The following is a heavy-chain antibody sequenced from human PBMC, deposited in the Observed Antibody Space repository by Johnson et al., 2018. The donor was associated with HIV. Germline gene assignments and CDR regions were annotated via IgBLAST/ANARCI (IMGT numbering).Heavy chain of an antibody. V-gene: IGHV3-9*01. D-gene: IGHD6-19*01. J-gene: IGHJ3*02. CDR3: AVIAVAGGGAFDI. CDR2: ISWNSGSI. Sequence: VLLLESGGGLVQPGGSLRLSCAASGFTFSSYDMHWVRQATGKGLEWVSGISWNSGSIGYADSVKGRFTISRDNAKNSLYLQMNSLRAEDTALYYCAVIAVAGGGAFDIWGQGTMVTVSS. CDR1: GFTFSSYD.